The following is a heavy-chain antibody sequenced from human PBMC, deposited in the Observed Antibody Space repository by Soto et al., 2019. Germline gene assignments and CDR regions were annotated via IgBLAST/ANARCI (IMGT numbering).Heavy chain of an antibody. V-gene: IGHV3-23*01. CDR2: ISGSGGST. CDR3: AKSASGGYYPASAFDI. CDR1: GFTFSSYA. J-gene: IGHJ3*02. Sequence: EVQLLESGGGLVQPGGSLRLSCAASGFTFSSYAMSWVRQAPGKGLEWVSAISGSGGSTYYADSVKGRFTISRDNSKSTLYLQMNSLRAEDTAVYYCAKSASGGYYPASAFDIWGQGTMVTVSS. D-gene: IGHD3-22*01.